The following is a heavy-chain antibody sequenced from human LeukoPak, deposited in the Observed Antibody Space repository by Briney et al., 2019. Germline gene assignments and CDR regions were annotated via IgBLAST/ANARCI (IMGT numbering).Heavy chain of an antibody. CDR1: GYTFTSYD. V-gene: IGHV1-8*03. D-gene: IGHD4-11*01. Sequence: GASVKVSCKASGYTFTSYDINWVRQATGQGLEWMGWMNPNSSNTGYAQKFQGRVTITRNTSISTAYMELSSLRSEDTAVYYCARGPMTTKVEYYYYMDVWGKGTTVTVSS. CDR2: MNPNSSNT. J-gene: IGHJ6*03. CDR3: ARGPMTTKVEYYYYMDV.